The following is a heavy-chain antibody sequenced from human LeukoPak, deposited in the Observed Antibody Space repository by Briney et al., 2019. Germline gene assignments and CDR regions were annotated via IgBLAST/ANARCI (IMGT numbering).Heavy chain of an antibody. J-gene: IGHJ4*02. CDR1: GGTFSSYT. V-gene: IGHV1-69*02. Sequence: SVKVFCKASGGTFSSYTISWARQAPGQGLEWMGRIIPILGIANYAEKFQGRVKITADKSTSTAYMELRSLRYEDKAVYYCATPSARKGSYGDYGDFDYWGQGTLVSVSS. D-gene: IGHD4-17*01. CDR3: ATPSARKGSYGDYGDFDY. CDR2: IIPILGIA.